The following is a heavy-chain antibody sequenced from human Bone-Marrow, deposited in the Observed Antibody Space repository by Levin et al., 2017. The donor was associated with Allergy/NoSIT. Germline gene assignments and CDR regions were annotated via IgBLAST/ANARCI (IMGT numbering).Heavy chain of an antibody. Sequence: PSETLSLTCTVSGTSISNFYWNWIRQSPGRGLEWIGYISYSGSTDYNPSLKTRVPISESTSKNHFSLRLPSVTAADTAIYYCACIRSGRYYGMNVWGQGTTVTVSS. CDR3: ACIRSGRYYGMNV. D-gene: IGHD3-10*01. J-gene: IGHJ6*02. V-gene: IGHV4-59*01. CDR2: ISYSGST. CDR1: GTSISNFY.